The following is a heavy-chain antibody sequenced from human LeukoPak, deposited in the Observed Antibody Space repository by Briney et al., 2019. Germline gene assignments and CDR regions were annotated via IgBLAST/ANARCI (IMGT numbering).Heavy chain of an antibody. CDR1: GFTFSNYE. V-gene: IGHV3-48*03. CDR3: ARGVVMDV. J-gene: IGHJ6*04. CDR2: ISSSGSII. D-gene: IGHD2-15*01. Sequence: GGSLRLSCAASGFTFSNYELNWVRQAPGKGLEWVSYISSSGSIIYYADSVKGRFTISGDDAKNSLYLQMNSLRAEDTAVYYCARGVVMDVWGKGTTVTVSS.